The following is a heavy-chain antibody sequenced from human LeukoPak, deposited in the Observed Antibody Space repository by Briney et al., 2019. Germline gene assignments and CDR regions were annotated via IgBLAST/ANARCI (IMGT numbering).Heavy chain of an antibody. D-gene: IGHD4-17*01. CDR2: IYHSGST. J-gene: IGHJ4*02. Sequence: PQTLSLTCAVSGGSISSGGYSWSWIRQPPGKGLEWIGYIYHSGSTYYNPSLKSRDTISVDRSKNQFSLKLSSVTAADTAVYYCARASNTVTTKYFDYWGQGTLVTVSS. CDR1: GGSISSGGYS. V-gene: IGHV4-30-2*01. CDR3: ARASNTVTTKYFDY.